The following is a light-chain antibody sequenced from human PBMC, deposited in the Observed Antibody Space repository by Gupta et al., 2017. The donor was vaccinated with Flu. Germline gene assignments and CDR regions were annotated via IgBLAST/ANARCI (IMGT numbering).Light chain of an antibody. CDR2: KTS. CDR1: QSISSL. J-gene: IGKJ2*01. CDR3: QLQHT. Sequence: DIQMTQFPSTLSASVGDRVTITCRASQSISSLLAGDQQTPGKAPKILIYKTSSLKSEVRSRFSSSGAVTECTRTSNSMEPDDSETYYVQLQHTFGQGTKLEIK. V-gene: IGKV1-5*03.